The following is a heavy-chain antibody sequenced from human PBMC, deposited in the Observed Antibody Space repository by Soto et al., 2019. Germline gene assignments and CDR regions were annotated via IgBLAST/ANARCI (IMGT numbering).Heavy chain of an antibody. D-gene: IGHD4-17*01. CDR3: AKDSVDYGDYRGLDY. Sequence: VQLLESGGGLVQPGGSLRLSCAASGFTFISYAMTWVRQAPGKGLEWVSAISGSGTNRYYADSVKGRFTISRDNSKNTLYLQMNSLRAEDTAVYYCAKDSVDYGDYRGLDYWGQGTLVTISS. CDR2: ISGSGTNR. CDR1: GFTFISYA. V-gene: IGHV3-23*01. J-gene: IGHJ4*02.